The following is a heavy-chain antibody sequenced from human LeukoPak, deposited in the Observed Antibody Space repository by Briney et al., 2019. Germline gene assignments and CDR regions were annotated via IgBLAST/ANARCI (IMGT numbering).Heavy chain of an antibody. V-gene: IGHV5-51*01. J-gene: IGHJ6*03. CDR1: GYSFTSYW. Sequence: GESLKISCKGSGYSFTSYWIGWVRQVPGKGLEWMGIVYPGDSDTRYSSSFQGQVTISADKSISTAYLQWRSLKASDTAMYYCARRGLYGSGSYIPLYYMDVWGKGTTVTVSS. D-gene: IGHD3-10*01. CDR3: ARRGLYGSGSYIPLYYMDV. CDR2: VYPGDSDT.